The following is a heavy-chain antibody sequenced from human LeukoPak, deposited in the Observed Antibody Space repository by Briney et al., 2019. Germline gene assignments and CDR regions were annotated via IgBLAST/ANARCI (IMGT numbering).Heavy chain of an antibody. V-gene: IGHV3-7*01. CDR2: ISQDGSDK. D-gene: IGHD1-26*01. CDR1: GLSFTTYV. CDR3: ARDPGGATHYFDY. Sequence: PGGSLRLSCAASGLSFTTYVMGWVRQAPGKGLEWVAYISQDGSDKQYVESVKGRFTISRDNAENSLYLQMNSLRAEDTAVYYCARDPGGATHYFDYWGQGTLVTVSS. J-gene: IGHJ4*02.